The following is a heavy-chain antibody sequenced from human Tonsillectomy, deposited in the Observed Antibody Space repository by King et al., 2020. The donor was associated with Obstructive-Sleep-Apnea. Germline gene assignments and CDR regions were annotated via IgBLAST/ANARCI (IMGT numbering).Heavy chain of an antibody. D-gene: IGHD4-23*01. J-gene: IGHJ6*02. Sequence: VQLVESGGGLVQPGGSLRLSCSASGFTFSSYAMSWVRQAPGQGLEWVSAMSGSGGSTYYADSGKGRFTISRDNSKNTLYLQMNSLRAEDTAVYYCAKGRGNSYYYYYGMDVWGQGTTVTVSS. V-gene: IGHV3-23*04. CDR2: MSGSGGST. CDR1: GFTFSSYA. CDR3: AKGRGNSYYYYYGMDV.